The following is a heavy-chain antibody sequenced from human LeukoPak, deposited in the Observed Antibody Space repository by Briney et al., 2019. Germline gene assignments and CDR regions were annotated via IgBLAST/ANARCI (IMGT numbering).Heavy chain of an antibody. CDR1: GYTFTSYD. Sequence: ASVKVSCKASGYTFTSYDINWVRQAPGQGLEWMGIINPSGGSTSYAQKFQGRVTMTRDTSTSTVYMELSSLRSEDTAVYYCARDLGSSGWYTPYWGQGTLVTVSS. V-gene: IGHV1-46*01. J-gene: IGHJ4*02. CDR2: INPSGGST. D-gene: IGHD6-19*01. CDR3: ARDLGSSGWYTPY.